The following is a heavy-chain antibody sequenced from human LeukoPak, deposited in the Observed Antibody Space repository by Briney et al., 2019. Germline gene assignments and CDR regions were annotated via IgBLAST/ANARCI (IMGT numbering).Heavy chain of an antibody. Sequence: ASVRVSCKASGYTFTNYGISWGRQAPGPGPESMRWISGNNRNTNYAQKVQGRVTMTTDTSTSTAYMELRSLRSDDTAVYYCARDVGNVYFDFWGQGTLVTVSS. CDR3: ARDVGNVYFDF. CDR1: GYTFTNYG. J-gene: IGHJ4*02. CDR2: ISGNNRNT. D-gene: IGHD2-15*01. V-gene: IGHV1-18*01.